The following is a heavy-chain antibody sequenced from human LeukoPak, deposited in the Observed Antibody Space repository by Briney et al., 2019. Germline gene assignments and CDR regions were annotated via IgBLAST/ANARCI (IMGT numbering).Heavy chain of an antibody. D-gene: IGHD3-10*01. Sequence: GRSLRLSCAASGFTFDDYAMRWVRQAPGKGLEWVSGISWNSGSIGYADSVKGRFTISRDNAKNSLYLQMNSLRAEDTALYYCAKAYYSDLYYFDYWGQGTLVTVSS. V-gene: IGHV3-9*01. CDR3: AKAYYSDLYYFDY. CDR2: ISWNSGSI. CDR1: GFTFDDYA. J-gene: IGHJ4*02.